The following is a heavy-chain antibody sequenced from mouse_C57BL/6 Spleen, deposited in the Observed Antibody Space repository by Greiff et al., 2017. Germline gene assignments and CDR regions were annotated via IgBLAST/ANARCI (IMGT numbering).Heavy chain of an antibody. CDR1: GYTFTSYW. CDR3: ARWGDSSGYYAMDY. Sequence: QVQLKQPGAELVKPGASVKLSCKASGYTFTSYWMHWVKQRPGRGLEWIGRIDPNSGGTKYNEKFKSKATLTVDKPSSTAYMQLSSLTSEDSAVYYCARWGDSSGYYAMDYWGQGTSVTVSS. J-gene: IGHJ4*01. CDR2: IDPNSGGT. D-gene: IGHD3-2*02. V-gene: IGHV1-72*01.